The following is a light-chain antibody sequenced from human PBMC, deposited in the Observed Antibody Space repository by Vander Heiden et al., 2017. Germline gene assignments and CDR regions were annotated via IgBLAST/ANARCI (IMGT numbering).Light chain of an antibody. CDR3: QQSYSVPWT. CDR2: ATS. V-gene: IGKV1-39*01. Sequence: DIQMTQSPSSLSASVGDRVTITCRASQPINSYLNWYQEKPGKAPNLLIYATSNLQSGVPSRFSGSGSGPDFTLTIRGVQPEDFATYFCQQSYSVPWTFGQGTKVEIK. J-gene: IGKJ1*01. CDR1: QPINSY.